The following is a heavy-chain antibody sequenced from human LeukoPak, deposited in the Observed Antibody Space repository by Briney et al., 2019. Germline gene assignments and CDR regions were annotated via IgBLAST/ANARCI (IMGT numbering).Heavy chain of an antibody. J-gene: IGHJ5*02. CDR2: INPSGGST. D-gene: IGHD3-3*01. Sequence: ASVKVSCKASGYTFTSYYMHWVRQAPGQGLEWMGIINPSGGSTSYAQKFQGRVTMTRDMSTSTVYMELSSLRAEDTAVYYCAKSFEVDYWFDPWGQGTLVTVSS. CDR1: GYTFTSYY. V-gene: IGHV1-46*01. CDR3: AKSFEVDYWFDP.